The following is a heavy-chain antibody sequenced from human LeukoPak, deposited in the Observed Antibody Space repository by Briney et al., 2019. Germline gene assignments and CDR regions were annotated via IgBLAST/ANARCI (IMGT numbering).Heavy chain of an antibody. Sequence: SVKVSCKASGFTFTSSAVQWVRQARGQRLEWIGWIVVGSGNTNYAQKFQERVTITRDMSTSTAYMELSSLRSEDTAVYYCAAAAAMGFYYYGMDVWGEGTTVTVSS. CDR2: IVVGSGNT. CDR1: GFTFTSSA. D-gene: IGHD2-2*01. CDR3: AAAAAMGFYYYGMDV. V-gene: IGHV1-58*01. J-gene: IGHJ6*04.